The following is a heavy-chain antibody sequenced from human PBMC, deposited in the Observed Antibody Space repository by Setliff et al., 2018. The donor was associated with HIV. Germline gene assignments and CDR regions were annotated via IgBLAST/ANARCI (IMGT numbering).Heavy chain of an antibody. D-gene: IGHD2-21*02. CDR2: ISAYNGNT. CDR3: ARARLQGMVTAVGPRGNCLDP. Sequence: ASVKVSCKASGYSFINYGISWVRQAPGQGLEWMGWISAYNGNTNYAPRLLGRVTMTTDTSTSTAYMELRSLSSDDTAVYYCARARLQGMVTAVGPRGNCLDPWGQGTQVTVSS. CDR1: GYSFINYG. V-gene: IGHV1-18*01. J-gene: IGHJ5*02.